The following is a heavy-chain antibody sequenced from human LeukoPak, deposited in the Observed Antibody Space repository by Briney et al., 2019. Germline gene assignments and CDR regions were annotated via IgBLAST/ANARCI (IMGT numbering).Heavy chain of an antibody. D-gene: IGHD2-15*01. V-gene: IGHV3-23*01. J-gene: IGHJ5*02. CDR1: GFTFSSYA. Sequence: GASLRLSCAASGFTFSSYAMSWVRQAPGKGLEWVSAISGSGGSIYYADSVKGRFTISRDNSKNTLYLQMNSLRAEDTAVYYCAKDMDIVVVAWFDPWGQGTLVTVSS. CDR2: ISGSGGSI. CDR3: AKDMDIVVVAWFDP.